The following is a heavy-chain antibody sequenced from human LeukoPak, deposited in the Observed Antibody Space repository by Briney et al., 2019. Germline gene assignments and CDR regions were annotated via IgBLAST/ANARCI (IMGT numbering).Heavy chain of an antibody. V-gene: IGHV3-21*01. J-gene: IGHJ4*02. CDR1: GFTFSSYA. CDR2: ISSSSSYI. CDR3: ARELAAEYYYDSSGYYYGGRNEENDY. Sequence: PGGSLRLSCAASGFTFSSYAMSWVRQAPGKGLEWVSSISSSSSYIYYADSVKGRFTISRDNAKNSLYLQMNSLRAEDTAVYYCARELAAEYYYDSSGYYYGGRNEENDYWGQGTLVTVSS. D-gene: IGHD3-22*01.